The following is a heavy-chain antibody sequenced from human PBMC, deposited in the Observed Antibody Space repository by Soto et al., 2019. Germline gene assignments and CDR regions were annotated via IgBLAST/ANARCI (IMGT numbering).Heavy chain of an antibody. D-gene: IGHD2-15*01. V-gene: IGHV1-18*01. CDR3: ARDLIVVVAARGLAFVI. J-gene: IGHJ3*02. Sequence: QVQLVQSGAEVKKPGASVKVSCKASGYTFTSYGISWVRQAPGQGPERMGWISAYNGNPNYAQKLQGRVTMTTDTSTSTAYMELRSLRSDDTSVYYCARDLIVVVAARGLAFVILGQGTMVTVSS. CDR2: ISAYNGNP. CDR1: GYTFTSYG.